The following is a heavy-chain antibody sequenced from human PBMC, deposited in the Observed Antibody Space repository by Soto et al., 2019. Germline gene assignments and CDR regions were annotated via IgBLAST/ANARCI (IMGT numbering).Heavy chain of an antibody. J-gene: IGHJ3*02. D-gene: IGHD2-15*01. Sequence: QVQLVQSGAEVKKPGASVKVSCKASGYTFTSYGVSWVRQAPGHGLEWMGWISAYNGNTNYAQKLQGRVTMTTDTSTSTAYMELRSLRTDDTAVYYCARVSTYCSGSSCYAFDIRGQGTMVTVSS. CDR1: GYTFTSYG. CDR3: ARVSTYCSGSSCYAFDI. V-gene: IGHV1-18*04. CDR2: ISAYNGNT.